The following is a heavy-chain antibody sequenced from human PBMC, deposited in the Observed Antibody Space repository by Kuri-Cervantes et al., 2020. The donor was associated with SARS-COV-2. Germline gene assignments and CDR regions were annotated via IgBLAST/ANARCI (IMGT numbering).Heavy chain of an antibody. CDR3: ARESSSSWYWFDP. V-gene: IGHV4-61*08. J-gene: IGHJ5*02. CDR1: GGSISSGGYY. D-gene: IGHD6-13*01. CDR2: IYHSGST. Sequence: SETLSLTCTVSGGSISSGGYYWSWIRQPPGKGLEWIGYIYHSGSTNYNPSLKSRVTISVDTSKNQFSLKLSSVTAADTAVYYCARESSSSWYWFDPWGQGTLVTVSS.